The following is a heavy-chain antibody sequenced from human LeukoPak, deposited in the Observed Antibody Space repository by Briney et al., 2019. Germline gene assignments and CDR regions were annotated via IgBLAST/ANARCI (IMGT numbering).Heavy chain of an antibody. D-gene: IGHD6-13*01. V-gene: IGHV4-39*01. CDR2: IYYSGST. J-gene: IGHJ5*02. CDR3: ARQGDIAAAGPPP. Sequence: PSETLSPTCTVSGGSISSSSYYWGWIRQPPGKGLEWIGSIYYSGSTYYNPSLKSRVTISVDTSKNQFSLKLSSVTAADTAVYYCARQGDIAAAGPPPWGQRTLVTVSS. CDR1: GGSISSSSYY.